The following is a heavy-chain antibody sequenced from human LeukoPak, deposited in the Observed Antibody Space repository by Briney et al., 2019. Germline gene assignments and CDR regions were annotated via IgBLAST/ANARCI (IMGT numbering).Heavy chain of an antibody. D-gene: IGHD2-2*01. CDR1: GFTFSSYG. CDR2: IWYDGSNK. J-gene: IGHJ4*02. CDR3: ARDLTPEGSQYQLPVGDY. V-gene: IGHV3-33*01. Sequence: GGSLRLSCAASGFTFSSYGMNWVRQAPGKGLEWVAIIWYDGSNKYYADSVKGRFTISRDNSKNTLYLQMNSLRAEDTAVYYCARDLTPEGSQYQLPVGDYWGQGTLVTVSS.